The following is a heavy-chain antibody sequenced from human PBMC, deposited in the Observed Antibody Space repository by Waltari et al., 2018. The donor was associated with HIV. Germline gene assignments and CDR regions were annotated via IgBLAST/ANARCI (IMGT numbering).Heavy chain of an antibody. CDR3: AKFVGRVTYEVFDY. D-gene: IGHD2-21*01. CDR2: ISYTGGT. Sequence: QVQLQESGPGLVKPSETLSLTCTVSAGSLISDNDYWSWIRQSTGKGLEWIGLISYTGGTAYNPSLKSRVIISIDTSKNQFALRLTSVTAADTAVYYCAKFVGRVTYEVFDYWGRGTLVTVSS. J-gene: IGHJ4*02. V-gene: IGHV4-61*10. CDR1: AGSLISDNDY.